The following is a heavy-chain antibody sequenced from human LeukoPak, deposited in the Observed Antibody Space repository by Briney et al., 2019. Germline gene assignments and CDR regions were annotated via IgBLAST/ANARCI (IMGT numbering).Heavy chain of an antibody. CDR3: ARDRFRRDGYNYGRDGAFDI. CDR2: IYSGGST. V-gene: IGHV3-66*01. J-gene: IGHJ3*02. Sequence: GGSLRLSCAASGFTVSSNYMSWVRQAPGKGLEWVSVIYSGGSTYYADSVTGRFTISRDNSKNTLYPQMNSLRAEDTAVYYCARDRFRRDGYNYGRDGAFDIWGQGTMVTVSS. D-gene: IGHD5-24*01. CDR1: GFTVSSNY.